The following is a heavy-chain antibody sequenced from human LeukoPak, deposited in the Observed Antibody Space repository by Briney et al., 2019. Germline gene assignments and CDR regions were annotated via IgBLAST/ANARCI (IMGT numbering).Heavy chain of an antibody. Sequence: SGPTLVNPTQTLTLTCTFSGFSLSSSGMCVSWIRQPPGKALEWLARIDWDDDKYYSKSLKTRLTISKDTSKNQVVLTMTNMDPVDTATYYCARLRGDGQTSMDPPFWSFDLWGRGTLVTVSS. CDR3: ARLRGDGQTSMDPPFWSFDL. J-gene: IGHJ2*01. CDR1: GFSLSSSGMC. CDR2: IDWDDDK. V-gene: IGHV2-70*11. D-gene: IGHD5-18*01.